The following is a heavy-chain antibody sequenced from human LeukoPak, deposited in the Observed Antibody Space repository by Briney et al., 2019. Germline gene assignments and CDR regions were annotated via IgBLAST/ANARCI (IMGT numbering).Heavy chain of an antibody. D-gene: IGHD5-24*01. V-gene: IGHV4-59*01. CDR3: ARGDGYNLSRWNDY. CDR2: IYYSGST. Sequence: SETLSLTCTVSGGSISSYYWSWIRQPPGKGLEWSGYIYYSGSTNYNPSLKSRVTISVDTSKNQFSLKLSSVTAADTAVYYCARGDGYNLSRWNDYWGQGTLVTVSS. J-gene: IGHJ4*02. CDR1: GGSISSYY.